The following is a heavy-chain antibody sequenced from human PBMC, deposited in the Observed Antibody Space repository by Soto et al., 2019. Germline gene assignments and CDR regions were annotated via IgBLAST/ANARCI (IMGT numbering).Heavy chain of an antibody. D-gene: IGHD6-13*01. V-gene: IGHV3-13*01. J-gene: IGHJ4*02. CDR2: IGTAGDT. Sequence: SVGSLRLSCEASGFTFSGFDMHWVRQPTGKGLEWVSSIGTAGDTYYAVSVKGCFTISRDNAKNSLSLQMNSLRAGDMAVYFCAKSQEIGTHFFDSWGQGTQVTVSS. CDR3: AKSQEIGTHFFDS. CDR1: GFTFSGFD.